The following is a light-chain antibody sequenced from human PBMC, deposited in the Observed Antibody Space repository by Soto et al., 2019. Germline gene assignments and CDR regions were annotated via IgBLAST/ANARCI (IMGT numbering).Light chain of an antibody. J-gene: IGKJ4*01. V-gene: IGKV1-33*01. CDR3: QQYDQLPIT. Sequence: DIQMTQSASSLPASVGYTVTISCQASQDISKYLNWFQQKPGKAPKLLIYDVFNVETGVPSRFSGRGSGTDFTLIISNLQPEDFATYYCQQYDQLPITFGGGTKVDI. CDR1: QDISKY. CDR2: DVF.